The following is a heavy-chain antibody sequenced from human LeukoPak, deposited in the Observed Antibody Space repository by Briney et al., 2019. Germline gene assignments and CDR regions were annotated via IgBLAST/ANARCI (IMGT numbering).Heavy chain of an antibody. CDR3: ARDLNDAFDI. CDR1: GFTFSIYS. V-gene: IGHV3-21*01. J-gene: IGHJ3*02. CDR2: ISSSSSYI. D-gene: IGHD3-9*01. Sequence: GGSLRLSCTASGFTFSIYSMNWVRQAPGMGLEWVSSISSSSSYIKYVDSVKGRFTISRDNAKNSLYLQMNSLRAEDTAMYYCARDLNDAFDIRGQGTMVTVSS.